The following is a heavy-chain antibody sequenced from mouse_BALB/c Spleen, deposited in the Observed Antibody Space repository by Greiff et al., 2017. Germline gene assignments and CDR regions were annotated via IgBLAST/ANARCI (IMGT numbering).Heavy chain of an antibody. CDR2: IWSDGST. D-gene: IGHD1-1*01. CDR1: GFSLTSYG. Sequence: QVQLKESGPDLVAPSQSLSITCTVSGFSLTSYGVHWVLQPPGKGLEWLVVIWSDGSTTYNSALKSRLSISKDNSKSQVFLKMNSLQTDDTAMYYCARHTYGSSYGYAMDYWGQGTSVTVSS. J-gene: IGHJ4*01. V-gene: IGHV2-6-2*01. CDR3: ARHTYGSSYGYAMDY.